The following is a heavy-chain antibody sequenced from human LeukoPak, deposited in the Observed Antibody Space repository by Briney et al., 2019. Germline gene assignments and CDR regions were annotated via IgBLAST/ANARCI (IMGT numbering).Heavy chain of an antibody. CDR1: GSTFSSYS. CDR2: ISSSSSYI. CDR3: AKDGAPGIYVLFDY. J-gene: IGHJ4*02. Sequence: PGGSLRLSCAASGSTFSSYSMNWVRQAPGKGLEWVSSISSSSSYIYYADSVKGRFTISRDNAKNSLYLQMNSLRAEDTAVYYCAKDGAPGIYVLFDYWGQGTLVTVSS. V-gene: IGHV3-21*04. D-gene: IGHD2-21*01.